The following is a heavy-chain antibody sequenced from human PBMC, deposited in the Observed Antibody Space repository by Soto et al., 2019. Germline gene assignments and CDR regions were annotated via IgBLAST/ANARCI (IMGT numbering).Heavy chain of an antibody. CDR1: GFTFSSYA. CDR2: ISGSGGST. V-gene: IGHV3-23*01. D-gene: IGHD2-15*01. CDR3: ATDCSGGSCPGIRAGYDAFDI. J-gene: IGHJ3*02. Sequence: GGSLRLSCAASGFTFSSYAMSWVRQAPGKGLEWVSAISGSGGSTYYADSVKGRFTISRDNSKNTLYLQMNSLRAEDTAVYYCATDCSGGSCPGIRAGYDAFDIWGQGTMVTVSS.